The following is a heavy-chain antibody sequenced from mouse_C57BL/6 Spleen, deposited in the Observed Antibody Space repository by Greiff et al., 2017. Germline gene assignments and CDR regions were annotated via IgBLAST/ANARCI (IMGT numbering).Heavy chain of an antibody. Sequence: EVQLQQSGPELVKPGASVKISCKASGYSFTGYYMHWVKQSSEKSLEWIGEINPSTGGTSYNQKFKGKATLTVDKSSSTAYMQLKSLTSEDSAVYYCARKTTLGGPYYYAMDYWGQGTSVTLSS. CDR1: GYSFTGYY. V-gene: IGHV1-43*01. D-gene: IGHD1-1*01. CDR2: INPSTGGT. CDR3: ARKTTLGGPYYYAMDY. J-gene: IGHJ4*01.